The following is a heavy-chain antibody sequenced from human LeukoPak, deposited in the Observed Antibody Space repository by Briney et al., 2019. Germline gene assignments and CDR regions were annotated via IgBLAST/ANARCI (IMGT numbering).Heavy chain of an antibody. CDR3: ARAGGWEGDAFDI. CDR2: IKQDGSEK. Sequence: PGGSLSLSCAASGFTFSSYWMSWVRPAPGKGMELVANIKQDGSEKYYVDSLKGRFTISRDNAKDSLYLQMNSPRAEDTAVYYCARAGGWEGDAFDIWGQGTMVTVSS. D-gene: IGHD3-10*01. V-gene: IGHV3-7*05. J-gene: IGHJ3*02. CDR1: GFTFSSYW.